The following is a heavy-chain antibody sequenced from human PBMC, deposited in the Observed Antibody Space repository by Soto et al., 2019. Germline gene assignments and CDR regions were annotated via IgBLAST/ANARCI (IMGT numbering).Heavy chain of an antibody. J-gene: IGHJ3*02. V-gene: IGHV4-4*02. CDR2: IYHSGST. CDR3: ARDQKHYYDSSGYYGNDAFDI. D-gene: IGHD3-22*01. CDR1: GGSISSSNW. Sequence: QVQLQESGPGLVKPSGTLSLTCAVSGGSISSSNWWSWVRQPPGKGLEWIGEIYHSGSTNYNPSLKSRVTISVEKSKNQFSLKLSSVTAADTAVYYCARDQKHYYDSSGYYGNDAFDIWGQGTMVTVSS.